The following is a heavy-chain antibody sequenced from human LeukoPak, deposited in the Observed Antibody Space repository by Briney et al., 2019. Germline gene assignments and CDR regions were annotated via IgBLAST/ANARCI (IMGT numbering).Heavy chain of an antibody. D-gene: IGHD4-11*01. CDR2: ISYDGSNK. CDR1: GFTLSSYA. CDR3: ARGATVSYYGMDV. V-gene: IGHV3-30*04. Sequence: GSLRLSCAASGFTLSSYAMHWVRQAPGKGLEWVAVISYDGSNKYYADSVKGRFTISRDNSKNTLYLQMNSLRAEDTAVYYCARGATVSYYGMDVWGQGTTVTVSS. J-gene: IGHJ6*02.